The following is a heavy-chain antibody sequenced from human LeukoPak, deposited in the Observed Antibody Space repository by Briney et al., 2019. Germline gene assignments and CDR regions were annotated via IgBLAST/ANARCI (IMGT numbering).Heavy chain of an antibody. J-gene: IGHJ6*03. CDR3: ARDCEFCDLLFYMNV. V-gene: IGHV4-61*09. CDR1: GGSISSTGYY. D-gene: IGHD3-16*01. CDR2: IDNSGST. Sequence: PSKTLSLTCTVSGGSISSTGYYWTWIRQPAGKGLEWIGHIDNSGSTNCNPYLKSRVTISVDTSKNQFSLNLTSVTAADTAVYYCARDCEFCDLLFYMNVWGKGTTVTVSS.